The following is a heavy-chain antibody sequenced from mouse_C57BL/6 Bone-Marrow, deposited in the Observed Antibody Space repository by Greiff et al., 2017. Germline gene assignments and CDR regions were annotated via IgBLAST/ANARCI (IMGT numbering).Heavy chain of an antibody. Sequence: EVQLQQSGPGLVKPSQSLSLTCSVTGYSITSGYYWNWIRQFPGNKLEWMGYISYDGGNNYNPSLKNRISLTRDTSKNPFFLKLNSVTTEDTATYYCARAVGYAMDYWGQGTSVTVSS. CDR1: GYSITSGYY. CDR3: ARAVGYAMDY. D-gene: IGHD1-1*01. CDR2: ISYDGGN. V-gene: IGHV3-6*01. J-gene: IGHJ4*01.